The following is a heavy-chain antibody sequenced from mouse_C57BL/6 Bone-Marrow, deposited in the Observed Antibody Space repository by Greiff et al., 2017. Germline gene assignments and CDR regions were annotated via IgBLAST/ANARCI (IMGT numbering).Heavy chain of an antibody. J-gene: IGHJ3*01. CDR2: ISDGGSYT. Sequence: EVQVVESGGGLVKPGGSLKLSCAASGFTFSSYAMSWVRQTPEKRLEWVATISDGGSYTYYPDNVKGRFTISRDNAKNNLYLQMSHLKSEDTAMYYCARYPGPLYYSNWGFAYWGQGTLVTVSA. V-gene: IGHV5-4*01. D-gene: IGHD2-5*01. CDR1: GFTFSSYA. CDR3: ARYPGPLYYSNWGFAY.